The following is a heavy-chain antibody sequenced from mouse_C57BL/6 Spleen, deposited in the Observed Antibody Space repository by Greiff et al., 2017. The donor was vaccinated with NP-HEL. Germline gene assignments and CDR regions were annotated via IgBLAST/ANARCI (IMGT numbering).Heavy chain of an antibody. CDR1: GYTFTSYW. D-gene: IGHD2-12*01. Sequence: QVQLQQPGAELVMPGASVKLSCKASGYTFTSYWMHWVKQRPGQGLEWTGEIDPSDSYTNYNQKFKGKSTLTVDKSSSTAYMQLSSLTSEDSAVYYCATLLRRGFYAMDYWGQGTSVTVSS. V-gene: IGHV1-69*01. CDR3: ATLLRRGFYAMDY. CDR2: IDPSDSYT. J-gene: IGHJ4*01.